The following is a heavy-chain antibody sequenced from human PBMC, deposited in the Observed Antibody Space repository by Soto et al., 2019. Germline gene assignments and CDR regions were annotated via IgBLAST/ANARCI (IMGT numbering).Heavy chain of an antibody. D-gene: IGHD3-22*01. CDR2: ISAYNGNT. J-gene: IGHJ4*02. CDR3: ARSPYSSGYYYAIDY. V-gene: IGHV1-18*01. CDR1: GYTFTSYG. Sequence: ASVKVSCKASGYTFTSYGISWVRQAPGQGLEWMGWISAYNGNTNYAQKLQGRVTMTRDTSTSTVYMDLSSLRSEDSAVYYCARSPYSSGYYYAIDYWGQGTHVTVSS.